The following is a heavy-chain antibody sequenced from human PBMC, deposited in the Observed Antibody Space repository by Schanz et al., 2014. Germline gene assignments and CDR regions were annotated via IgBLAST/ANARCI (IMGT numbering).Heavy chain of an antibody. D-gene: IGHD2-8*01. V-gene: IGHV3-NL1*01. CDR2: IGVDGTTT. Sequence: QVQLVESGGGVVQPGRSLRLSCAASGFTFSSYGMNWLRQAPGKGLEWVSVIGVDGTTTYYADSVKGRFTISRDNSKNTLYLQMNSLRPEDTAVYYCTTDNGHCAFDFWGRGTLVTVSS. CDR1: GFTFSSYG. J-gene: IGHJ4*02. CDR3: TTDNGHCAFDF.